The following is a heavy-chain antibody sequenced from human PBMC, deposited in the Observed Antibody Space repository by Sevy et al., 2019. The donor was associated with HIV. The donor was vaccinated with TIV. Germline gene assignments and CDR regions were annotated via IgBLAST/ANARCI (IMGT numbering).Heavy chain of an antibody. Sequence: ASVKVSCKVSGHTLTELSMHWVRQAPGKGLEWMGGFDPEDGETVYAQNFQGRVTMTEDTSTDKAYMALSSLRSEDTAVYYCAMIDLIVEATNGFDYWGQGSLVTVSS. CDR3: AMIDLIVEATNGFDY. V-gene: IGHV1-24*01. CDR2: FDPEDGET. J-gene: IGHJ4*02. D-gene: IGHD1-26*01. CDR1: GHTLTELS.